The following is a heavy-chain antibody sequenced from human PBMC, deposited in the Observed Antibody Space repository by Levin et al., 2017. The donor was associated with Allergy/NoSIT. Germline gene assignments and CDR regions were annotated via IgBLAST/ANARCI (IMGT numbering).Heavy chain of an antibody. CDR3: ARDTYYYDSSGYYYD. J-gene: IGHJ4*02. CDR1: GGSISSSSYY. CDR2: IYYSGST. D-gene: IGHD3-22*01. V-gene: IGHV4-39*07. Sequence: SETLSLTCTVSGGSISSSSYYWGWIRQPPGKGLEWIGSIYYSGSTYYNPSLKSRVTISVDTSKNQFSLKLSSVTAADTAVYYCARDTYYYDSSGYYYDWGQGTLVTVSS.